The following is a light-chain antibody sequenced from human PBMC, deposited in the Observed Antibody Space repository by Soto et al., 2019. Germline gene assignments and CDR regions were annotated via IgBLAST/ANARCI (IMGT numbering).Light chain of an antibody. CDR1: SSDVGGYDY. J-gene: IGLJ1*01. CDR2: DVT. Sequence: HSVLTQPRSVSGSPGQSVTISCTGTSSDVGGYDYVSWYQQHPGKAPKLVIYDVTKRPSGVPDRFSGSKSGNTASLTISGLQAEDEADYYCCSYAGTYTNYVFGTGTQLTVL. CDR3: CSYAGTYTNYV. V-gene: IGLV2-11*01.